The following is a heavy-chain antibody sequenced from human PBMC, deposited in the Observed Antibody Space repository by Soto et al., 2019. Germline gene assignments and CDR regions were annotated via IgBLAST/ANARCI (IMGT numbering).Heavy chain of an antibody. J-gene: IGHJ6*03. CDR3: ARGARYCSGGSCYSGHYHYYLDV. D-gene: IGHD2-15*01. V-gene: IGHV1-46*03. CDR1: GYTFTSYY. Sequence: QVQLVQSGAEVKKPGASVKVSCKASGYTFTSYYMHWVRQAPGQGLEWRGIINPSGGSTSYAQKSQGRVTMTRDTSTSTVYIELTSLRSEDTAVYYSARGARYCSGGSCYSGHYHYYLDVWGKGTTVTVSS. CDR2: INPSGGST.